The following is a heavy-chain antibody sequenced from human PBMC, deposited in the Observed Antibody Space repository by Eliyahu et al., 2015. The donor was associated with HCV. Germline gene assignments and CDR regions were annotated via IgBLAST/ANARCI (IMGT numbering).Heavy chain of an antibody. CDR1: GFTVSSNY. J-gene: IGHJ4*02. D-gene: IGHD3-9*01. Sequence: EVQLVESGGGLVQPGGSLXLSCAASGFTVSSNYMSWVRQAPGKGXEWVSVIYSGGSTYYADSVKGRFTISRDNSKNTLYLQMNSLRAEDTAVYYCASRDYDILTGYSNDYWGQGTLVTVSS. CDR2: IYSGGST. CDR3: ASRDYDILTGYSNDY. V-gene: IGHV3-66*01.